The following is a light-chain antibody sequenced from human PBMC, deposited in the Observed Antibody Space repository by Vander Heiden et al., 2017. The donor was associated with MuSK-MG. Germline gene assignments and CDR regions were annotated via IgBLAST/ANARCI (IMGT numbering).Light chain of an antibody. CDR1: QDVGKW. CDR3: QQAKTFPIT. J-gene: IGKJ5*01. V-gene: IGKV1-12*01. CDR2: SAS. Sequence: DIQMTQSPSSVSASVGDRVTITCRASQDVGKWLSWYQQKPGKAPHLLISSASNLETGVPLRFSGVGFGTYCTLTINGLQPEDFATYYCQQAKTFPITFGQGTRLETK.